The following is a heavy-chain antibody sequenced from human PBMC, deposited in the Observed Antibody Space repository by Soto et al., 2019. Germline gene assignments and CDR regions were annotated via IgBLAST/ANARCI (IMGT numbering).Heavy chain of an antibody. CDR3: ARDRGYYYDSSGYYEGDWFDP. D-gene: IGHD3-22*01. V-gene: IGHV4-31*03. CDR2: IYYSGST. J-gene: IGHJ5*02. CDR1: GGSISSGGYC. Sequence: SETLSLTCTVSGGSISSGGYCWSWIRQHAGKGLEWIGYIYYSGSTYYNPSLKSRVTISVDTSKNQFSLKLSSVTAADTAVYYCARDRGYYYDSSGYYEGDWFDPWGQGTLVTVSS.